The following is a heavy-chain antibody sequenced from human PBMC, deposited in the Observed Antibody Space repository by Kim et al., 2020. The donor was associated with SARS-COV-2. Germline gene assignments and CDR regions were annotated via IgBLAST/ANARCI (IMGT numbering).Heavy chain of an antibody. CDR3: ARDLGAGDGYWYFDL. J-gene: IGHJ2*01. CDR1: GFTVSSNY. Sequence: GGSLRLSCAASGFTVSSNYMSWVRQAPGKGLEWVSVIYSGGSTYYADSVKGRFTISRDNSKNTLYLQMNSLRAEDTAVYYCARDLGAGDGYWYFDLWGRGTLVTVSS. D-gene: IGHD7-27*01. V-gene: IGHV3-66*01. CDR2: IYSGGST.